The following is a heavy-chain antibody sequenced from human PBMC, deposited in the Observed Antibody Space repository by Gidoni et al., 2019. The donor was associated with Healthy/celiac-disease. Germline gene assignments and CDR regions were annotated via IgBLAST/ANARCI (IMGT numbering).Heavy chain of an antibody. D-gene: IGHD2-2*01. CDR2: IIPIFGTA. V-gene: IGHV1-69*01. CDR3: ASVPGYCSSTSCYSYYYYMDV. Sequence: QVQLVQSGAEVKKPGSSVKVSCKASGGTFSSYAISWVRQAPGQGLEWMGGIIPIFGTANYAQKFQGRVTITADESTSTAYMELSSLRSEDTAVYYCASVPGYCSSTSCYSYYYYMDVWGKGTTVTVSS. J-gene: IGHJ6*03. CDR1: GGTFSSYA.